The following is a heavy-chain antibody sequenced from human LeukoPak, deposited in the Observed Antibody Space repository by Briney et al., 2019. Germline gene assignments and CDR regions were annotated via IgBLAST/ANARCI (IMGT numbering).Heavy chain of an antibody. Sequence: PSGTLSLTCTVSGGSISSYYWSWIRQPPGKGLEWIGYIYYSGSTNYNPSLKSRVTISVDTSKNQFSLKLSSVTAADTAVYYCARTVEMATVYFDYWSQGTLVTVSS. D-gene: IGHD5-24*01. CDR1: GGSISSYY. J-gene: IGHJ4*02. CDR2: IYYSGST. V-gene: IGHV4-59*01. CDR3: ARTVEMATVYFDY.